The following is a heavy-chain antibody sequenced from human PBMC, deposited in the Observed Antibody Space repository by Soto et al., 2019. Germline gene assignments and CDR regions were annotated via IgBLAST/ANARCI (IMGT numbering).Heavy chain of an antibody. CDR1: GYTFTSYA. D-gene: IGHD3-16*01. CDR3: GKDLGDGEQGGDYFGY. V-gene: IGHV1-3*01. J-gene: IGHJ4*01. CDR2: INAGNGNT. Sequence: ASVKVSCKASGYTFTSYAMHWVRQAPGQRLEWMGWINAGNGNTKYSQKFQGRVTITRDTSASTAYMELSSLGSEDTAGEYWGKDLGDGEQGGDYFGYRGQGTLVTVSS.